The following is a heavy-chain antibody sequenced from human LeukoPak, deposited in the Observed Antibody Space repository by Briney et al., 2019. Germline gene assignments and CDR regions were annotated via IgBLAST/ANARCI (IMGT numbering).Heavy chain of an antibody. CDR1: GYTSTGYY. V-gene: IGHV1-2*02. J-gene: IGHJ4*02. D-gene: IGHD5-18*01. CDR2: IIPNSGGT. CDR3: AREPRGSSYGDFDY. Sequence: ASVKVSCKASGYTSTGYYMHWVRQAPGQGLEWMGWIIPNSGGTSYAQKFQCRVTMTRDTSISTAYMELSRLRSDDTAVYYCAREPRGSSYGDFDYWGQGTLVTVSS.